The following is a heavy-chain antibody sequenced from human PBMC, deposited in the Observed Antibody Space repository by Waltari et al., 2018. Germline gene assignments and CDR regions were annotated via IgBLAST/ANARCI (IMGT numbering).Heavy chain of an antibody. CDR1: EFIFSHYE. Sequence: EVQLVESGGGSVPPGGSLRLSCAASEFIFSHYEMNWVRQAPGKGLEWISYISSSGMTTYYADSVKGRFTISRDNAKNSLYLQMDSLTAEDTAVYYCARVFKQKLYFDYWGQGTLVTVSS. CDR3: ARVFKQKLYFDY. V-gene: IGHV3-48*03. J-gene: IGHJ4*02. CDR2: ISSSGMTT.